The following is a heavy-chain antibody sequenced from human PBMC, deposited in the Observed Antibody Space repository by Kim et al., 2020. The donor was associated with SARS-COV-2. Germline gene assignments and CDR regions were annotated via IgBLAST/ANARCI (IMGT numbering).Heavy chain of an antibody. J-gene: IGHJ4*02. CDR2: IYYSGST. Sequence: SDTLSLTCTVSGGSISSSSYYWGWIRQPPGKGLEWIGSIYYSGSTYYNPSLKSRVTISVDTSKNQFSLKLSSVTAADTAVYYCARGSTVNNIPGDYWGQGTLVTVSS. CDR3: ARGSTVNNIPGDY. CDR1: GGSISSSSYY. V-gene: IGHV4-39*01. D-gene: IGHD4-17*01.